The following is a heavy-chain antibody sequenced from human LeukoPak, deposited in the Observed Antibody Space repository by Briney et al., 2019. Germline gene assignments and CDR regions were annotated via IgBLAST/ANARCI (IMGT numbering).Heavy chain of an antibody. CDR3: AREGNYDFWSGYVYYYYYYMDV. V-gene: IGHV1-18*01. J-gene: IGHJ6*03. CDR1: GYTFTSYC. CDR2: IRAYSGNK. Sequence: ASVKVSCTASGYTFTSYCISWVRQAPGQGLEWVGRIRAYSGNKNYAHTFQGRVTITTDKTKNTAYMQLRSLRCDDTAVYYCAREGNYDFWSGYVYYYYYYMDVWGKGTTVTVSS. D-gene: IGHD3-3*01.